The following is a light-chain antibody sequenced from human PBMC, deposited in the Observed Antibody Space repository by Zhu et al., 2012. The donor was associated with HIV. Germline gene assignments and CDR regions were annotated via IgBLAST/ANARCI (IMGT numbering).Light chain of an antibody. Sequence: EIVMTQSPATLSVSPGERATLSCRASQSVSSNLAWYLQKPGQAPRLLIYGASTRATGIPARISGSGSGTEFTLTISRMQSEDFAIYFCQQYNNWPRTFGQGTKVEVK. V-gene: IGKV3-15*01. J-gene: IGKJ1*01. CDR2: GAS. CDR3: QQYNNWPRT. CDR1: QSVSSN.